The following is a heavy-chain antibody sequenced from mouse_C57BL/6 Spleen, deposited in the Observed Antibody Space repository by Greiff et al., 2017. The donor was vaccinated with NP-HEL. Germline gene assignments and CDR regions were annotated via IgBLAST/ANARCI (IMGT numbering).Heavy chain of an antibody. Sequence: QVQLQQPGAELVKPGASVKLSCKASGYTFTSYWMQWVKQRPGQGLEWIGEIDPSDSYTNYNQKFKGKATLTVDTSSSTAYMQRSSLTSEDSAVYYCARFGDYPWFAYWGQGTLVTVSA. CDR1: GYTFTSYW. D-gene: IGHD2-4*01. CDR3: ARFGDYPWFAY. J-gene: IGHJ3*01. V-gene: IGHV1-50*01. CDR2: IDPSDSYT.